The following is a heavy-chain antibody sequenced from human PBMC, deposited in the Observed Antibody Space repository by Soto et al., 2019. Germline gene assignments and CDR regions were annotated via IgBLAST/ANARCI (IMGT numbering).Heavy chain of an antibody. CDR3: ARGGGSFDN. D-gene: IGHD3-16*01. CDR1: GFTVSTNY. Sequence: EVQLVESGGGLIQPGGSLRLSCAVSGFTVSTNYMTWVRQAPGKGLDWVSLIYRDGNTYYADSVKGRFTIPRDNSKNTLYLEMNSLRVDCTAVYYCARGGGSFDNWGQGTLVTVSS. J-gene: IGHJ4*02. CDR2: IYRDGNT. V-gene: IGHV3-53*01.